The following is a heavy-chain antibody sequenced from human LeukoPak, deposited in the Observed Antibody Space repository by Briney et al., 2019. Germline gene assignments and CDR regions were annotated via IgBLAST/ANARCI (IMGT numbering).Heavy chain of an antibody. D-gene: IGHD3-10*02. Sequence: GGSLRLSCTASGFSFNRYSMNWVRQAPGKGLEWISYISSDGSTIYYADSVKGRFTISRDNSKNTLYLQMNSLRAEDTAVYYCARGLFGTGAGNYWGQGTLVTVSS. J-gene: IGHJ4*02. V-gene: IGHV3-48*01. CDR2: ISSDGSTI. CDR3: ARGLFGTGAGNY. CDR1: GFSFNRYS.